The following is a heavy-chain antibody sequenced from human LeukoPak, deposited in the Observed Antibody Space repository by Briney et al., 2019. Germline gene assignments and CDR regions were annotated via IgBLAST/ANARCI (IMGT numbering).Heavy chain of an antibody. D-gene: IGHD5-18*01. V-gene: IGHV1-18*01. Sequence: ASVKVSCKASGYTFTSYGISWVRQAPGQGLEWMGWISAYNGNTNYAQKLQGRVTMTTDTSTSTAYMELRSLRSDDTAVYYCARIGKGYSYGYGAFDIWGQGTMVTVSS. CDR2: ISAYNGNT. CDR1: GYTFTSYG. J-gene: IGHJ3*02. CDR3: ARIGKGYSYGYGAFDI.